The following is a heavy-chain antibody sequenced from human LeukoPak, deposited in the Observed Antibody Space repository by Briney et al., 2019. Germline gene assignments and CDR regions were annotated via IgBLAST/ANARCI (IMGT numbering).Heavy chain of an antibody. CDR3: ARDRVGFDY. J-gene: IGHJ4*02. Sequence: SETLSLTCTLSGGSISTYYWSWVRQPPGKRLEWIGYIYYTGSTDYNPSLKSRVTMSVDTSKNQFSLKLSSVTAADTAVYYCARDRVGFDYWGQGTLVTVSS. CDR2: IYYTGST. CDR1: GGSISTYY. V-gene: IGHV4-59*01.